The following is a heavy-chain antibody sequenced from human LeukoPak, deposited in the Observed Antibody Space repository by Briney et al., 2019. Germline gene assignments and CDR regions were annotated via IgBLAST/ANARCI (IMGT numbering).Heavy chain of an antibody. V-gene: IGHV3-23*01. Sequence: GGSLRLSCAASGITIRSSGMSWVRQAPGKGLEWVSGISASDGNTYYADSVQGRFTISRDSSENTLYLQMNSLRADDTAVYYCAKDWGRYSSSWYYFDYWGQGTLVTVSS. CDR2: ISASDGNT. J-gene: IGHJ4*02. D-gene: IGHD6-13*01. CDR1: GITIRSSG. CDR3: AKDWGRYSSSWYYFDY.